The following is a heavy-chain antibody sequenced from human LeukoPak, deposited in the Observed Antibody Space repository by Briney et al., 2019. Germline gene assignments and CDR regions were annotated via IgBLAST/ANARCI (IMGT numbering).Heavy chain of an antibody. Sequence: PGGSLRLSCAASGFTFSSYWMTWVRQAPGKGLEWVANIKQDESRRNYVDSVKGRFTISRDNAKNSLFLQMNSLRAEDTAVYYCVRAMDSWGQGTLVTVSP. CDR1: GFTFSSYW. D-gene: IGHD2-2*01. CDR2: IKQDESRR. CDR3: VRAMDS. J-gene: IGHJ4*02. V-gene: IGHV3-7*01.